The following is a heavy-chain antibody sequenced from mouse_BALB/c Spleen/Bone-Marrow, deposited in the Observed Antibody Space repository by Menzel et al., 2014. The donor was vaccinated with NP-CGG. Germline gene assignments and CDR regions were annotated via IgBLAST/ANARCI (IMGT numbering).Heavy chain of an antibody. CDR2: IWAGGST. D-gene: IGHD1-1*01. Sequence: VKLQESGPGLAAPSQSLSITCTVSGFSLTSYGVHWVRQPPGKGLEWLGVIWAGGSTNYNSALMSRLSISKDNSKSQVFLKMNRLQTDDTAMYYCAREGGYYYGSRVAWFAYWGQGTLVTVSA. CDR1: GFSLTSYG. J-gene: IGHJ3*01. V-gene: IGHV2-9*02. CDR3: AREGGYYYGSRVAWFAY.